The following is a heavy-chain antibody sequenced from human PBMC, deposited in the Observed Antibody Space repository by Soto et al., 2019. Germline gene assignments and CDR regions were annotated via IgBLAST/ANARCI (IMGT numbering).Heavy chain of an antibody. J-gene: IGHJ4*02. CDR1: GFTFSSYE. CDR3: ARGASGDYGYYFDY. D-gene: IGHD4-17*01. V-gene: IGHV3-48*03. CDR2: ISRGVTTI. Sequence: GSLRLSCAASGFTFSSYEMHWVRQAPGKGLEWISYISRGVTTIYYADSVKGRFTISRDSAKNSLYLQMNSLRAEDTAVYYCARGASGDYGYYFDYWGQGTLVTVSS.